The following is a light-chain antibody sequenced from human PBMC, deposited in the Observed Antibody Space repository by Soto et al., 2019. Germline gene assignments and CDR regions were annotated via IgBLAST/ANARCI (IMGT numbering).Light chain of an antibody. CDR1: QSVSSCY. CDR3: QHYGTSPLT. Sequence: DIVLTQSPDTLSLSPGERATLSCRASQSVSSCYIGWSQQKPGQAPRLLIYAASSRPTGIPDRFSGSGSGTDFTLTISRLEPEDFAVYYCQHYGTSPLTFGGGTKVEI. J-gene: IGKJ4*01. CDR2: AAS. V-gene: IGKV3-20*01.